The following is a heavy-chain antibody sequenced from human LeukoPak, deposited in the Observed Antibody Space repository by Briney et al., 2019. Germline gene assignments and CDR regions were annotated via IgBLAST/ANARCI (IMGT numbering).Heavy chain of an antibody. J-gene: IGHJ4*02. D-gene: IGHD6-13*01. Sequence: SETLSLTCAVSGGSISSNNWWGWVRQPPGKGLEWIGEINHSGSTNYNPSLKSRVTISVDTSKNQFSLKLSSVTAADTAVYYCARRTLSSSWFANAFDYWGQGTLVTVSS. CDR3: ARRTLSSSWFANAFDY. CDR1: GGSISSNNW. V-gene: IGHV4-4*02. CDR2: INHSGST.